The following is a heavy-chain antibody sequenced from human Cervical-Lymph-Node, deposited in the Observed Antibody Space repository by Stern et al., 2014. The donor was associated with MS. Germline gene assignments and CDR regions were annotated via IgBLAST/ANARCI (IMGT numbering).Heavy chain of an antibody. Sequence: VQLVQSGAEVKKPGESLKISCKGSGYNFGDYWIGWVRQKPGKGLEWMGTIFPADSDSRYRPSFDGQVTISADESISTAFLQSSSLKASDTGIYYCARHQPAATFAMDVWGQGTTVIVSS. CDR2: IFPADSDS. V-gene: IGHV5-51*01. CDR3: ARHQPAATFAMDV. D-gene: IGHD2-2*01. CDR1: GYNFGDYW. J-gene: IGHJ6*02.